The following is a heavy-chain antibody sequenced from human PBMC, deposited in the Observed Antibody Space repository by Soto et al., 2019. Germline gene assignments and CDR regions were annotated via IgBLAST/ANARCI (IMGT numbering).Heavy chain of an antibody. V-gene: IGHV4-59*01. CDR1: GGSISSYY. J-gene: IGHJ5*02. CDR3: ARGRIPYYDILTGLIDP. CDR2: IYYSGST. D-gene: IGHD3-9*01. Sequence: PSETLSLTCTVSGGSISSYYWSWIRQPPGKGLEWIGYIYYSGSTNYNPSLKSRVTISVDTSKNQFSLKLSSVTAADTAVYYCARGRIPYYDILTGLIDPWGQGTLVTVP.